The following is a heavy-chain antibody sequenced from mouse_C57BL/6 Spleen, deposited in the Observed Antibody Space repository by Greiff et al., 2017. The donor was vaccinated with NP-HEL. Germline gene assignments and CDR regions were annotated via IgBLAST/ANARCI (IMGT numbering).Heavy chain of an antibody. CDR3: ARWEWLRRRDYYAMDY. V-gene: IGHV1-22*01. D-gene: IGHD2-2*01. J-gene: IGHJ4*01. CDR1: GYTFTDYN. Sequence: EVQLQQSGPELVKPGASVKMSCKASGYTFTDYNMHWVKQSHGKSLEWIGYINPNNGGTSYNQKFKGKATLTVNKSSSTAYMELRSLTSEDSAVYYCARWEWLRRRDYYAMDYWGQGTSVTVSS. CDR2: INPNNGGT.